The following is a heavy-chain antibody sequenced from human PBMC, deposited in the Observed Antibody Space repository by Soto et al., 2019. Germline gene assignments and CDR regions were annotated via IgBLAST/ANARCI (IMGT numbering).Heavy chain of an antibody. Sequence: ASVKVSCKASGYTFTVYYMHWVRQAPGQGLEWMGWINPNSGGTNYAQKFQGWVTMTRDTSISTAYMELSRLRSDDTAVYYCARGALLHDYGDYFDACDIWGQVTMVTVSS. CDR3: ARGALLHDYGDYFDACDI. CDR2: INPNSGGT. J-gene: IGHJ3*02. D-gene: IGHD4-17*01. CDR1: GYTFTVYY. V-gene: IGHV1-2*04.